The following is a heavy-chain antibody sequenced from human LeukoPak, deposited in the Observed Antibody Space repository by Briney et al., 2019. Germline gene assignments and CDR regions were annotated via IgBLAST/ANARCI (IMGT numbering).Heavy chain of an antibody. J-gene: IGHJ4*02. CDR2: IYYSGST. CDR3: ARQRRLELPDY. CDR1: GGSIRSCY. V-gene: IGHV4-59*08. Sequence: SGTLSLTCTVSGGSIRSCYWTWIRQPPGKGLEWIGDIYYSGSTDYNPSLESRVTISLDMSKNQISLNLSSVTAADTAVYYCARQRRLELPDYWGQGTLVTVSS. D-gene: IGHD3-16*01.